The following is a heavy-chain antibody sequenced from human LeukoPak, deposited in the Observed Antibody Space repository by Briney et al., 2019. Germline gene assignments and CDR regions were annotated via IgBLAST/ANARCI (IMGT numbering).Heavy chain of an antibody. CDR3: ARGGIKMATTTGWFDP. J-gene: IGHJ5*02. CDR2: INHSGST. V-gene: IGHV4-34*01. CDR1: GGSFSGYY. Sequence: PSETLSLTCAVYGGSFSGYYWSWIRQPPGKGLERIGEINHSGSTNYNPSLKSRVTISVDTSKNQFSLKLSSVTAADTAVYYCARGGIKMATTTGWFDPWGQGTLATVSS. D-gene: IGHD5-24*01.